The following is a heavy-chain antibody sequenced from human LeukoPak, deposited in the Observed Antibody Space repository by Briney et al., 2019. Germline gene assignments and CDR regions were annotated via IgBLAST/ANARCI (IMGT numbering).Heavy chain of an antibody. CDR2: IYNSGST. CDR1: GGSISGYY. V-gene: IGHV4-59*01. Sequence: PSETLSLTCTISGGSISGYYWSWIRQPPGKGLEWIGYIYNSGSTTYNPSLKSRVTISVDTFTNQFSLKVNSVTAADTAMYFCARAGTYSGSRSADYWGQGTLVTVST. D-gene: IGHD1-26*01. CDR3: ARAGTYSGSRSADY. J-gene: IGHJ4*02.